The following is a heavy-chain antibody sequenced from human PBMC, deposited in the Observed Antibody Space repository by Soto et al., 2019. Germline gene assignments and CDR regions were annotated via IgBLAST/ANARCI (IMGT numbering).Heavy chain of an antibody. Sequence: SQTLSLTCAISGDSVSSNSAAWNWIRQSPSRCLEWLGRTYYRSKWYNDYAVSVKSRITINPDTSKNQFSLQLNSVTPEDTAVYYCARDNGEQLGAYCYYYGMDVWGQGTTDTVSS. J-gene: IGHJ6*02. V-gene: IGHV6-1*01. D-gene: IGHD6-13*01. CDR3: ARDNGEQLGAYCYYYGMDV. CDR2: TYYRSKWYN. CDR1: GDSVSSNSAA.